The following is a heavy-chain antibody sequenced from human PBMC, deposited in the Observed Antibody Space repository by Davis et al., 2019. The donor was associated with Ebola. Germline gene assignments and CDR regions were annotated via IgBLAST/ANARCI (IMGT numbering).Heavy chain of an antibody. V-gene: IGHV1-18*01. CDR2: ISAYNGNT. Sequence: ASVKVSCKASGYTFTSYAMNWVRQAPGQGLEWMGWISAYNGNTNYAQKLQGRVTMTTDTSTSTAYMELSSLRSEDTAVYYCARDLATVTTEGDYWGQGTLVTVSS. J-gene: IGHJ4*02. CDR1: GYTFTSYA. CDR3: ARDLATVTTEGDY. D-gene: IGHD4-17*01.